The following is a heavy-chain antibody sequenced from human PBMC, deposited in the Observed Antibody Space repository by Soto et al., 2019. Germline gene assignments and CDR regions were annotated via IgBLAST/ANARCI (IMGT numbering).Heavy chain of an antibody. CDR2: IYYSGST. Sequence: SETLSLTCTVSGGSISSYYWSWIRQPPGKGLEWIGYIYYSGSTNYNPSLKSRVTISVDTSKNQFSLKLSSVTAADTAVYYCARFYRRPLLAPWGQGTLVTVSS. CDR1: GGSISSYY. CDR3: ARFYRRPLLAP. J-gene: IGHJ5*02. V-gene: IGHV4-59*01.